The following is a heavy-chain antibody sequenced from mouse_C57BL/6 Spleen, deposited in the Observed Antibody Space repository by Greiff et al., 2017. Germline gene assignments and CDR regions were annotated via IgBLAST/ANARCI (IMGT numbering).Heavy chain of an antibody. J-gene: IGHJ4*01. CDR2: IDPEDGDT. CDR1: GFNIKDYY. D-gene: IGHD1-1*02. Sequence: EVQLQQSGAELVRPGASVKLSCTASGFNIKDYYMHWVKQRPEQGLEWIGRIDPEDGDTEYAPKFQGKATITADTSSNTAYLQLSSLTSEDTAVYYCTTLYGLRAMDYWGQGTSVTVSS. V-gene: IGHV14-1*01. CDR3: TTLYGLRAMDY.